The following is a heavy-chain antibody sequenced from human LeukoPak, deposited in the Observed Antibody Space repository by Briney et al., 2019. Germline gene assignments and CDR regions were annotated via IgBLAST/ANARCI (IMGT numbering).Heavy chain of an antibody. D-gene: IGHD6-19*01. V-gene: IGHV1-2*02. CDR1: GYTFTGYY. CDR2: INPNSGGT. Sequence: ALVKVSCKASGYTFTGYYMHWVRQAPGQGLEWMGWINPNSGGTNYAQKFQGRVTMTRDTSISTAYMELSRLRSDDTAVYYCARSISRGWSLDYWGQGTLVTVSS. J-gene: IGHJ4*02. CDR3: ARSISRGWSLDY.